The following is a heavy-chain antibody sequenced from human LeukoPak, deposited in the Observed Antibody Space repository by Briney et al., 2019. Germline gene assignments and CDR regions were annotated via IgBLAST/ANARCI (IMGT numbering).Heavy chain of an antibody. D-gene: IGHD3-22*01. CDR2: INWNGDST. Sequence: GGSLRLSCAASGFTFSSYAMSWVRQAPGKGLEWASGINWNGDSTGYADSVKGRFTISRDNAKNSLYLQMNSLRAEDTALYYCARWDYDPYYFDYWGQGTLVTVSS. CDR1: GFTFSSYA. J-gene: IGHJ4*02. V-gene: IGHV3-20*04. CDR3: ARWDYDPYYFDY.